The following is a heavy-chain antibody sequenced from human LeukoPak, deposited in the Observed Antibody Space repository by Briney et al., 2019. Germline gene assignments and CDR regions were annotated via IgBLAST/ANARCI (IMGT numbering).Heavy chain of an antibody. V-gene: IGHV4-4*09. CDR3: ARLGGSYRIDY. CDR2: IYTSGGT. CDR1: GCSISCYY. J-gene: IGHJ4*02. D-gene: IGHD1-26*01. Sequence: SETLSLTCPVSGCSISCYYCSWIRPPPGKGREGIGYIYTSGGTNYHPSLTSRVTISVDTSKNQFYLKLSSVTAADTAVYYCARLGGSYRIDYWGPGTLVTVSS.